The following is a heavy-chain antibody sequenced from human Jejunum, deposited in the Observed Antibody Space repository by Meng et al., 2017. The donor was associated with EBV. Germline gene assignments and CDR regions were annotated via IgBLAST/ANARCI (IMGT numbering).Heavy chain of an antibody. V-gene: IGHV4-4*02. Sequence: EPGPGLVKPSGTLSLTCAVSGDSTSSSHWWSCVRQPPGKGLEWIGEMHPGGSTNYNPSLKSRVTISVDNSKNQFSLKLTSVTAADTAVYYCAKSNDYSLNSWGQGTLVTVSS. CDR3: AKSNDYSLNS. J-gene: IGHJ4*02. D-gene: IGHD4-11*01. CDR2: MHPGGST. CDR1: GDSTSSSHW.